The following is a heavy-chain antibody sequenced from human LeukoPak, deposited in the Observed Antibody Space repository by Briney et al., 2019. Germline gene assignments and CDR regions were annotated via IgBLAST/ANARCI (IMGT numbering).Heavy chain of an antibody. Sequence: GGSLRLSCAASGFTFSSYEMNWVRQAPGKGLEWVSYITSSGSTIYYADSVKGRFTISRDDAKNSLYLQMNSLRAEDTAVYYCTKMRDHSCYHYWGQGTLVTVSS. CDR3: TKMRDHSCYHY. D-gene: IGHD2-2*01. CDR1: GFTFSSYE. CDR2: ITSSGSTI. J-gene: IGHJ4*02. V-gene: IGHV3-48*03.